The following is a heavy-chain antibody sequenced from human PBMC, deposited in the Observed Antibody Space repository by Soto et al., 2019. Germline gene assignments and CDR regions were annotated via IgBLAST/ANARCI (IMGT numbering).Heavy chain of an antibody. Sequence: SETLSLTCTVSGGSISSYYWSWIRQPPGKGLEWIGYIYYSGSTNYNPSLKSRVTISVDTSKNQFSLKLSSVTAADTAVYYCARDGVDYGDYENTLNYYYYMDVWGKGTTVTVSS. CDR2: IYYSGST. J-gene: IGHJ6*03. CDR1: GGSISSYY. CDR3: ARDGVDYGDYENTLNYYYYMDV. V-gene: IGHV4-59*01. D-gene: IGHD4-17*01.